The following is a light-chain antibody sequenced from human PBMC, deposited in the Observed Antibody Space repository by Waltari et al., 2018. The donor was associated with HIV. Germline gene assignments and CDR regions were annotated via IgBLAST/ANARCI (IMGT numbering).Light chain of an antibody. CDR2: GAS. CDR3: QQYNNWPPLT. V-gene: IGKV3-15*01. CDR1: QSVSRN. Sequence: EIVMTQSPATLSLSPGERATLSCRASQSVSRNLAWYQQKPDQPPRLLIYGASARATGVPARVSGSGSGTEFILTISSLQSEDFAVYYCQQYNNWPPLTFGGGTKVEIK. J-gene: IGKJ4*01.